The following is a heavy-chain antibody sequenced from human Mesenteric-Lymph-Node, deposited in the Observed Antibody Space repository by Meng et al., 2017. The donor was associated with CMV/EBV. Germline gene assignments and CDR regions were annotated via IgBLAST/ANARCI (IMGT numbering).Heavy chain of an antibody. V-gene: IGHV3-7*01. Sequence: GESLKISYAASGFTFSNHWMSWVRQTPGKGLEWVANIKKDGSEEFYVDSVKGRFTISRDNAQSSLHLQMNSLRVEDTAVYYCARDIFTYSSGWYAREYYHYGLDVWGQGTTVTVSS. CDR3: ARDIFTYSSGWYAREYYHYGLDV. CDR1: GFTFSNHW. CDR2: IKKDGSEE. J-gene: IGHJ6*02. D-gene: IGHD6-19*01.